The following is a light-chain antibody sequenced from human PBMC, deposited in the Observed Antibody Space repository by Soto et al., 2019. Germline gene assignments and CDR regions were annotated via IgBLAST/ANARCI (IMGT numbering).Light chain of an antibody. CDR2: AAS. V-gene: IGKV1-39*01. CDR3: QQSYSTPRLT. CDR1: QNIDNY. Sequence: DIQMTQSPSSLSASVGDRVTITCQASQNIDNYLNWYQQKPGKAPKLLIYAASSLQSGVPSRFSGSGSGTDFTLTISSLQPEDFATYYCQQSYSTPRLTFGGGTKVDIK. J-gene: IGKJ4*01.